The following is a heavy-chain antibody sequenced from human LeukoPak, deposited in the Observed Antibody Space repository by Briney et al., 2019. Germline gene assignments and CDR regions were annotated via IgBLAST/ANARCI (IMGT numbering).Heavy chain of an antibody. CDR3: ARGWVEKDY. Sequence: GGSLRLSCAASGFSFSDYWMNWVRQAPGKGLVWVSRINIDGSSTSYAESVKGRFTISRDNAKNTLYLQMNSLRAEDTAVYYCARGWVEKDYWGQGTLVTVSS. CDR1: GFSFSDYW. CDR2: INIDGSST. V-gene: IGHV3-74*01. D-gene: IGHD2-15*01. J-gene: IGHJ4*02.